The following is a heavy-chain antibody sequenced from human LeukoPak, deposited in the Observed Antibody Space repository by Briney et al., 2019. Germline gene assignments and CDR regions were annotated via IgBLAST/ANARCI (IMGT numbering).Heavy chain of an antibody. V-gene: IGHV3-21*01. CDR3: ARGTTVTSFPDY. J-gene: IGHJ4*02. CDR1: GFTFSSYS. CDR2: ISSGSSYI. Sequence: GGSLRLSCAASGFTFSSYSMNWVRQAPGKGLEWVSSISSGSSYIYYADSVKGRFTISRDNAKNSLYLQMNSLRAEDTAVYYCARGTTVTSFPDYWGQGTLVTVSS. D-gene: IGHD4-17*01.